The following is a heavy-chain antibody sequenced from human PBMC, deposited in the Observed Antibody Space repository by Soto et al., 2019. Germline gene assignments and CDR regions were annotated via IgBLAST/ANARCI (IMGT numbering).Heavy chain of an antibody. D-gene: IGHD6-6*01. Sequence: SETLSLTCAVYGGSFSGYYWSWIRQPPGKGLEWIGEINHSGSTNYNPSLKSRVTISVDTSKNQFSLKLSSVTAADTAVYYCARGEGSSSSGDYYYMDVWGKGTTVTVSS. CDR1: GGSFSGYY. CDR3: ARGEGSSSSGDYYYMDV. J-gene: IGHJ6*03. V-gene: IGHV4-34*01. CDR2: INHSGST.